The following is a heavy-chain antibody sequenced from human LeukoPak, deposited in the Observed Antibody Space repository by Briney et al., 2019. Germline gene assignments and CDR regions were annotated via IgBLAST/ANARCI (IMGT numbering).Heavy chain of an antibody. V-gene: IGHV3-74*01. D-gene: IGHD2-15*01. J-gene: IGHJ4*02. CDR3: ARHEARYCSGGSCPESYFDY. CDR1: GFTFSSYW. CDR2: INTDGSST. Sequence: GGSLRLSCAASGFTFSSYWMHWVCQAPGKGLVWVSRINTDGSSTRYADSVKGRFTIAGDNAKNTLYLQMNSLRAEDTAVYYCARHEARYCSGGSCPESYFDYWGQGTLVTVSS.